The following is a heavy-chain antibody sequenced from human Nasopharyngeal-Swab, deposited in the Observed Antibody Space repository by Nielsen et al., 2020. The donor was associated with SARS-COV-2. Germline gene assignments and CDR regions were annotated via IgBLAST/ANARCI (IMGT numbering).Heavy chain of an antibody. V-gene: IGHV5-51*01. D-gene: IGHD6-19*01. CDR3: ARQGAVAGYYYYYMDV. J-gene: IGHJ6*03. CDR1: GYSFTSYW. CDR2: IYPGDSDT. Sequence: GGSLRLSCKGSGYSFTSYWIGWVRQMPGKGLEWMGIIYPGDSDTRYSPPFQSQLTISADKSISTAYLQWSSLKASDTAMYYCARQGAVAGYYYYYMDVWGKGTTVTVSS.